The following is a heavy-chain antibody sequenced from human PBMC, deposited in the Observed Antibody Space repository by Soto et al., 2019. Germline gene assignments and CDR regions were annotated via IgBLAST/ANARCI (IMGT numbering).Heavy chain of an antibody. V-gene: IGHV3-23*01. Sequence: GGSLRLSCAASGFTFSNYAMSWVRQAPGKGLECVSGISGRGGSTFYADSVKGRFTVSRDNSKKTLYLEMNSLRVEDTAVYYCAIVIVNSWYVNYFDCWGRGIRVTVSS. J-gene: IGHJ4*02. CDR3: AIVIVNSWYVNYFDC. CDR1: GFTFSNYA. CDR2: ISGRGGST. D-gene: IGHD6-13*01.